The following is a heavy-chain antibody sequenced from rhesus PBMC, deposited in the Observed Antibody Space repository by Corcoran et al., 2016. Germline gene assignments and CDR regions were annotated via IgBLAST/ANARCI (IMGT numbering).Heavy chain of an antibody. Sequence: QVQLVQSGAEVKKPGSSVKVSCKASGYTFTDYYIHWVRQAPGQGLEWMRQINPKTGGTNYIQKFQGRVTTTRDTSTSTAYMELSSLRSEDTAVYYCETQVGSSDYWGQGVLVTVSS. V-gene: IGHV1-138*01. CDR1: GYTFTDYY. D-gene: IGHD2-15*01. CDR3: ETQVGSSDY. CDR2: INPKTGGT. J-gene: IGHJ4*01.